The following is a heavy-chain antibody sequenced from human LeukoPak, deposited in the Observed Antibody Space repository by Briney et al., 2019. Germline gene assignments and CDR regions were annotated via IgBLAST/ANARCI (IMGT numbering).Heavy chain of an antibody. J-gene: IGHJ4*02. CDR1: GFTFDDYG. Sequence: PGGSLRLSCAASGFTFDDYGMSWVRQAPGKGLEWVSGINWNGGSTGYADSVKGRSTISRDNAKNSLYLQMNSLRAEDTALYYCARAKYYYDSSGYCDWGQGTLVTVSS. V-gene: IGHV3-20*04. CDR2: INWNGGST. D-gene: IGHD3-22*01. CDR3: ARAKYYYDSSGYCD.